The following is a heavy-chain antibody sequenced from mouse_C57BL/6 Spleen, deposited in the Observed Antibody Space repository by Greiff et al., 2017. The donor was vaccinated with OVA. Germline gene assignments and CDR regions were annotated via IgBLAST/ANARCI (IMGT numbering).Heavy chain of an antibody. V-gene: IGHV5-17*01. CDR3: AIDSSGYRFAY. D-gene: IGHD3-2*02. CDR1: GFTFSDYG. CDR2: ISSGSSTI. J-gene: IGHJ3*01. Sequence: EVQLVESGGGLVKPGGSLKLSCAASGFTFSDYGMHWVRQAPEKGLEWVAYISSGSSTIYYADTVKGRFTISRDNAKNTLFLQMTSLRSEDTAMYYCAIDSSGYRFAYWGQGTLVTVSA.